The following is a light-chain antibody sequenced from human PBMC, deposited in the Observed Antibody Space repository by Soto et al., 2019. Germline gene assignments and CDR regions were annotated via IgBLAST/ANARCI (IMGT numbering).Light chain of an antibody. CDR2: DTS. CDR1: QSITSGQ. J-gene: IGKJ5*01. Sequence: ENVLTQSPGTLSLSPGERASLSCRASQSITSGQVAWYQQRPGQAPRLVIYDTSRRATGIPDRFSGSGSGTDFTLTINGLEPEDFAVYYCQQYNTWPPITFGQGTRLEI. V-gene: IGKV3-20*01. CDR3: QQYNTWPPIT.